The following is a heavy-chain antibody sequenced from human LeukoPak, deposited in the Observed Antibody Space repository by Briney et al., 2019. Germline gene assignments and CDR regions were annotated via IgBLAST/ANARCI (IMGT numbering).Heavy chain of an antibody. CDR1: GFTFSSYW. V-gene: IGHV3-7*01. J-gene: IGHJ6*02. D-gene: IGHD2-2*01. CDR3: ARELNIVVVPAAMDRDYYYYGMDV. Sequence: GGSLRLSCAASGFTFSSYWMSWVRQAPGKGLEWVANIKQDGGETFYVDSVKGRFTISRDNAKNSLYLQMNSLRAEDTAVYYCARELNIVVVPAAMDRDYYYYGMDVWGQGTTVTVSS. CDR2: IKQDGGET.